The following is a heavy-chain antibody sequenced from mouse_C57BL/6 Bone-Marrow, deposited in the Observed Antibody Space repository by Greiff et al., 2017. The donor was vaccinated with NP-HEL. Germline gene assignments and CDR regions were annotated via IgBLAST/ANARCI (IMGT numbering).Heavy chain of an antibody. CDR3: ARVPLSGSAWFAY. CDR2: IYPRSGNT. Sequence: QVQLQQSGAELARPGASVKLSCKASGYTFTSYGISWVKQRTGQGLEWIGEIYPRSGNTYYNEQFKGKATLTADKSSSTAYMELRSLTSEDSAVYFCARVPLSGSAWFAYWGQGTLVTVSA. CDR1: GYTFTSYG. D-gene: IGHD3-2*02. J-gene: IGHJ3*01. V-gene: IGHV1-81*01.